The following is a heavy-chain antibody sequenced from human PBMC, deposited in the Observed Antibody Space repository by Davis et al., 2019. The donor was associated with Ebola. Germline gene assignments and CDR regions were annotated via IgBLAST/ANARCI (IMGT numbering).Heavy chain of an antibody. CDR2: IYSGGST. J-gene: IGHJ4*02. V-gene: IGHV3-66*02. CDR3: AIGEGYSSSWYRGGAFDY. CDR1: GFTVSSNS. D-gene: IGHD6-13*01. Sequence: PGGSLRLSCAASGFTVSSNSMSWVRQAPGKGLEWVSVIYSGGSTYYADSVKGRFTISRDNSKNTLYLQMNSLRAEDTAVYYCAIGEGYSSSWYRGGAFDYWGQGTLVTVSS.